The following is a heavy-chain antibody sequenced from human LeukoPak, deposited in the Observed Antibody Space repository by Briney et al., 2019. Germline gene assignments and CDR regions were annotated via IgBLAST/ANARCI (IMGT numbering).Heavy chain of an antibody. J-gene: IGHJ5*02. Sequence: QPGGSLRLSCAASGFTFSNYWMSWVHQAPGKGLEWVANIKQDGSEKYYVDSVKGRFTISRDNAKNSLYLQMNSLRAEDTAVYYCARDLRPYHVLRLFNWFDPWGQGTLVTVSS. CDR1: GFTFSNYW. V-gene: IGHV3-7*03. D-gene: IGHD3-3*01. CDR3: ARDLRPYHVLRLFNWFDP. CDR2: IKQDGSEK.